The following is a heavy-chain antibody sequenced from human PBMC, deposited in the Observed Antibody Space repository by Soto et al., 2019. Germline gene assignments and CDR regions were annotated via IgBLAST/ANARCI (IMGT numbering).Heavy chain of an antibody. CDR3: ARWQTPKWELLSAFDI. Sequence: GGSLRLSCAASGFTFSSYSMNWVRQAPGKGLEWVSYISSSSSTIYYADSVKGRFTISRDNAKNSLYLQMNSLRDEDTAVYYCARWQTPKWELLSAFDIWGQGTMVTVSS. CDR2: ISSSSSTI. J-gene: IGHJ3*02. V-gene: IGHV3-48*02. D-gene: IGHD1-26*01. CDR1: GFTFSSYS.